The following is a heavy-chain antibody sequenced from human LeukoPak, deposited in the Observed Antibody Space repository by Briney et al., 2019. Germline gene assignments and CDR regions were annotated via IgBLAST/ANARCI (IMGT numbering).Heavy chain of an antibody. CDR2: IYSGGMT. D-gene: IGHD1-14*01. CDR1: GGSIRSGDYY. V-gene: IGHV4-39*01. J-gene: IGHJ4*02. CDR3: ARHFDHPTAYFDS. Sequence: SDPLSLPCTVTGGSIRSGDYYWSWLRQPPAKGLEWIASIYSGGMTFYRPSLKSRLTISADTSRTHFSLRLSSVTAADTALYFCARHFDHPTAYFDSWGQGSLVTVSS.